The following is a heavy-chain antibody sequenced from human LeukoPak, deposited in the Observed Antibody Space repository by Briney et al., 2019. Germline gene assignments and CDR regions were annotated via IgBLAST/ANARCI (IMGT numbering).Heavy chain of an antibody. J-gene: IGHJ2*01. CDR1: GLTFSSYS. V-gene: IGHV3-21*01. CDR3: ARARGSWDFDL. CDR2: ISSSSSYI. Sequence: GGSLRLSCAASGLTFSSYSMNWVRQAPGKGLEWVSSISSSSSYIYYADSVKGRFTISRDNAKNSLYLQMNSLRAEDTAVYYCARARGSWDFDLWGRGTLVTVSS. D-gene: IGHD3-10*01.